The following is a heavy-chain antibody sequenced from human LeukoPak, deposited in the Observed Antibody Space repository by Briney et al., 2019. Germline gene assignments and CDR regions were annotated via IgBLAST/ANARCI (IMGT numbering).Heavy chain of an antibody. J-gene: IGHJ4*02. Sequence: PGGSLKLSCAASGFSFSGYAMSWVRQAPGKGPEWVSSISGSGDNTYYAESVKGRFTISRDNSKNTLFLQMNSLRAEDTAVFYCAKRSGYTTGWFFDFWGQGTLVTVSS. CDR2: ISGSGDNT. CDR1: GFSFSGYA. D-gene: IGHD6-19*01. V-gene: IGHV3-23*01. CDR3: AKRSGYTTGWFFDF.